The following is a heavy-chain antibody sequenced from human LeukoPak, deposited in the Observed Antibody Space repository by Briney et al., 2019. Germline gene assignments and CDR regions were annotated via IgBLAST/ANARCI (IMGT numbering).Heavy chain of an antibody. V-gene: IGHV3-74*01. Sequence: PGGSPRLSCAASGFTFSDYWMHWVGQAPGKGLVWVSRINSDGTSTIYADSVKGRFTISRDNAKNTLYLQMNSLRAEDTAVYYCARVALRDGYMPDDYWGQGTLVTVSS. CDR3: ARVALRDGYMPDDY. J-gene: IGHJ4*02. CDR2: INSDGTST. CDR1: GFTFSDYW. D-gene: IGHD5-24*01.